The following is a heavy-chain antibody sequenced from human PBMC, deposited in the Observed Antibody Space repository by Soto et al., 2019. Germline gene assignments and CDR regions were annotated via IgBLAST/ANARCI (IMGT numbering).Heavy chain of an antibody. J-gene: IGHJ5*02. CDR1: GFTFRSFT. D-gene: IGHD6-13*01. V-gene: IGHV3-21*01. CDR2: ISSNSAYI. CDR3: TRDASRDSSARGWFDP. Sequence: AGGSLRLSCAASGFTFRSFTMNWVRQAPGKGLEWVSTISSNSAYIYYTDALRGRFTISRDNAKDSLHLQMNSLGAEDTAVYYCTRDASRDSSARGWFDPWGPGTLVTVSS.